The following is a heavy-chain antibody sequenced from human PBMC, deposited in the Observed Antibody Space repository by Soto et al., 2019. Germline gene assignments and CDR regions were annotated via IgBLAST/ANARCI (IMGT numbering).Heavy chain of an antibody. CDR3: ARVEYWFDP. CDR1: GGSVSSASYY. Sequence: SETLSLTCTVSGGSVSSASYYWSWIRQPPGKGLEWIGYIYYSGSTNYNPSLKSRVTISVDTSKNQFSLKLSSVTAADTAVYYCARVEYWFDPWGQGTLVTVSS. J-gene: IGHJ5*02. D-gene: IGHD1-1*01. CDR2: IYYSGST. V-gene: IGHV4-61*01.